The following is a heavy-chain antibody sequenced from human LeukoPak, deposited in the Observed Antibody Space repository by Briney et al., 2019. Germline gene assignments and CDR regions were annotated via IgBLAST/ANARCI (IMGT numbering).Heavy chain of an antibody. V-gene: IGHV3-30*18. J-gene: IGHJ4*02. CDR2: ISHDGNSK. D-gene: IGHD2-15*01. CDR3: AKVLEAYDVVVAAMGGFDY. CDR1: GFTLSTYG. Sequence: PGGSLRLSCAASGFTLSTYGMHWVRQAPGKGLEWVAMISHDGNSKQYADLVKGRFTISRDNSKNTLYLQMNSLRAEDTAVYYCAKVLEAYDVVVAAMGGFDYWGQGTLVTVSS.